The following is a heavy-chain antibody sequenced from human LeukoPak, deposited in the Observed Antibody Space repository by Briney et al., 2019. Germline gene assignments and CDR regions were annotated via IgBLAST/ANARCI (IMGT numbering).Heavy chain of an antibody. CDR1: GGSFSGYY. Sequence: SETLSLTCAVYGGSFSGYYWSWIRQPPGKGLEWIGEINHSGSTNYNPSLKSRVTISVDTSKNQFSLKLSSVTAADTAVYYCARVVVGATDTNFDYWGQGTLVTVSS. J-gene: IGHJ4*02. CDR3: ARVVVGATDTNFDY. D-gene: IGHD1-26*01. V-gene: IGHV4-34*01. CDR2: INHSGST.